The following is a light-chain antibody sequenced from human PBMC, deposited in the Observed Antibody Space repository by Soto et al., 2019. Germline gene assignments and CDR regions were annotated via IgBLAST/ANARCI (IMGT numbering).Light chain of an antibody. CDR2: AGC. Sequence: DIQMTQSPSTLCAFVGERVTITCRASQRISSLLAWYQQKPGKAPKFLIYAGCTLESWVPARFSGSGSGTEFTLTIRSLQPDDFGTYFCQQYDSYPWTFGQGTKVDIK. CDR1: QRISSL. J-gene: IGKJ1*01. V-gene: IGKV1-5*01. CDR3: QQYDSYPWT.